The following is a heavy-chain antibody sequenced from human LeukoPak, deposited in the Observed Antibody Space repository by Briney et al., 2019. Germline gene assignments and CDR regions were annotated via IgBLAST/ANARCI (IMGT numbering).Heavy chain of an antibody. D-gene: IGHD2-21*01. V-gene: IGHV3-23*01. J-gene: IGHJ3*02. CDR1: GFTFSTYA. Sequence: PGGSLRLSCAASGFTFSTYAMSWVRQTPGKGREGGSAIGGSGGSTYYADSVKGRFTISRDNSKNTLYLQMNSLRAEDTAVYYCAKGLLRDAFDIWGQGTMVTVSS. CDR2: IGGSGGST. CDR3: AKGLLRDAFDI.